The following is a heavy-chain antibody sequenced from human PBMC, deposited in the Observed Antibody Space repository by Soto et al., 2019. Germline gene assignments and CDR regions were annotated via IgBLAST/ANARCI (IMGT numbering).Heavy chain of an antibody. Sequence: EVQLLESGGGLVQPGGSLRLSCAASGFTFSSYAMSWVRQAPGKGLEWVSAISGSGGSTYYADSVKGLFTISRDNSKNTLDLQMDSLRPEDTAVYYCASRGDWSRSDYWGQGTLVNVSS. D-gene: IGHD2-21*01. V-gene: IGHV3-23*01. CDR2: ISGSGGST. CDR1: GFTFSSYA. CDR3: ASRGDWSRSDY. J-gene: IGHJ4*02.